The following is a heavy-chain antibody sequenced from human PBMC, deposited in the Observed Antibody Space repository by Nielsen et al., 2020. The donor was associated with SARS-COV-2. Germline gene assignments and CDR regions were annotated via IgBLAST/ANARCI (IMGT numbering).Heavy chain of an antibody. J-gene: IGHJ4*02. Sequence: GESLKISCAASGFTFSSYAMSWVRQAPGKGLEWVAVISYDGSNKYYADSVKGRFTISRDNSKNTLYLQMNSLRAEDTAVYYCAKDGSSGWCFDYWGQGTLVTVSS. V-gene: IGHV3-30*18. CDR2: ISYDGSNK. D-gene: IGHD6-19*01. CDR1: GFTFSSYA. CDR3: AKDGSSGWCFDY.